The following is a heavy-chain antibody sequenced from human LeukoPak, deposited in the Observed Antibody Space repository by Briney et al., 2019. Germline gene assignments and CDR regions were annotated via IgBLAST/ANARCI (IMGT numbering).Heavy chain of an antibody. CDR1: GFTVTSNS. D-gene: IGHD5-18*01. CDR3: AREGVYSNGPFDY. V-gene: IGHV3-30-3*01. J-gene: IGHJ4*02. CDR2: ISHDGNNK. Sequence: PGGSLRLSCAASGFTVTSNSMNWVRQAPGKGLEWVAVISHDGNNKYNADSVKGRFTISRDNSKNTLYLQTNSLRAEDTAVYYCAREGVYSNGPFDYWGQGTRVTVSS.